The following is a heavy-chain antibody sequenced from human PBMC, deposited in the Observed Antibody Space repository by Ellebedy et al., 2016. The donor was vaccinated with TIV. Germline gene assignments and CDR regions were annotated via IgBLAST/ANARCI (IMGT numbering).Heavy chain of an antibody. V-gene: IGHV3-66*01. CDR3: ASLYGGNSEGFDY. J-gene: IGHJ4*02. CDR1: GFTVSSNY. Sequence: PGGSLRLSCAPSGFTVSSNYMSWVRQAPGKGLEWVSVIYSGDGTYYSDSVKDRFTISRDNSKNTLYLQMNSLRPEDTAVYYCASLYGGNSEGFDYWGQGTLVTVSS. CDR2: IYSGDGT. D-gene: IGHD4-23*01.